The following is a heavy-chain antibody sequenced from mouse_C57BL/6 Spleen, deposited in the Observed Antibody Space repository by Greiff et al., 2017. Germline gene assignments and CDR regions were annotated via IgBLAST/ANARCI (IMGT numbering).Heavy chain of an antibody. D-gene: IGHD3-2*02. V-gene: IGHV2-6-1*01. CDR1: GFSLTSYG. Sequence: QVQLKESGPGLVAPSQSLSITCTVSGFSLTSYGVHWVRQPPGKGLEWLVVIWSDGSTTYNSALKSRMSISEDNSKSHVFLKMNSLQTDDTAMYYCARHGSSGLAYWGQGTLVTVSA. CDR3: ARHGSSGLAY. J-gene: IGHJ3*01. CDR2: IWSDGST.